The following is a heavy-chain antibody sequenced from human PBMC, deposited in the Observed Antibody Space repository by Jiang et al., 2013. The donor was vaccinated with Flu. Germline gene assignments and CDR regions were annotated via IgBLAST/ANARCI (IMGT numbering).Heavy chain of an antibody. CDR3: ARGGGETVPGLDL. CDR2: VNTKNGNP. Sequence: QSGSELKKPGASVKVSCKASGYKFNDYAINWVRQAPGQGLEWMGWVNTKNGNPTHAQDFTGRFVFSLGKSASTAYLEVSSLKPEDSAVYFCARGGGETVPGLDLWGQGTLVTVSS. D-gene: IGHD2-15*01. V-gene: IGHV7-4-1*02. J-gene: IGHJ4*02. CDR1: GYKFNDYA.